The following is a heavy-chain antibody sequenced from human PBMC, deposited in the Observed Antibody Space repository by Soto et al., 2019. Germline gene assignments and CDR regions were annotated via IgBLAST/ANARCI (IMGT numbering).Heavy chain of an antibody. CDR3: ARGMTTVTTIDY. D-gene: IGHD4-17*01. CDR1: GFTFSDYY. V-gene: IGHV3-11*06. J-gene: IGHJ4*02. Sequence: PGGSLRLSCAASGFTFSDYYISWIRQAPGKGLEWVSYISISSCYTNYADSVKGRFTISRDNAKNSLYLQMNSLRAEDTALYYCARGMTTVTTIDYWGQGTLVTVSS. CDR2: ISISSCYT.